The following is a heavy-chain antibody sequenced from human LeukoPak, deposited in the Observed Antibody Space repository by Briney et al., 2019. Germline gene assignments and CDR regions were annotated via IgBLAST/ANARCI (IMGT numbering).Heavy chain of an antibody. Sequence: ASVKVSRKASGYTFTSYGITWVRQAPRQGLEWMGWSSAYNGDTNYAQKLQGRVTMTTDTSTSTAYMELRSLRSDDTAVYYCARSVYSSDWFDPWGQGTLVIVSS. CDR2: SSAYNGDT. CDR3: ARSVYSSDWFDP. V-gene: IGHV1-18*01. J-gene: IGHJ5*02. D-gene: IGHD4-11*01. CDR1: GYTFTSYG.